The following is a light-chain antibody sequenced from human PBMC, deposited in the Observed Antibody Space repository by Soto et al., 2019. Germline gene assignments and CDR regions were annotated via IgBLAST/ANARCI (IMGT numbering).Light chain of an antibody. CDR1: QSVSSSY. CDR3: QQYGSSLFT. CDR2: DAS. J-gene: IGKJ3*01. V-gene: IGKV3-20*01. Sequence: EIVLTQSPGTLSLSPGERATLSCRASQSVSSSYLAWYQQQPGQAPRLLIYDASSRATGIPDRFSGSGSGTDFPLTISRLEHEDFAVYYCQQYGSSLFTFGPGTKVDIK.